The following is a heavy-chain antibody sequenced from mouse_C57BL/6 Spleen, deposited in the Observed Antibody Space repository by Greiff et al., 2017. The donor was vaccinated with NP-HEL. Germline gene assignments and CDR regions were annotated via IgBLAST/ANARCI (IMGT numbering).Heavy chain of an antibody. CDR1: GYTFTSYW. J-gene: IGHJ2*01. CDR2: IDPSDSET. V-gene: IGHV1-52*01. Sequence: VQLQQPGAELVRPGSSVKLSCKASGYTFTSYWMHWVKQRPIQGLEWIGNIDPSDSETNYNQKFKDKATLTVDKSSSTAYMQLSSLTSEDSAVYYCARDGDGYYKDYWGQGTTLTVSS. D-gene: IGHD2-3*01. CDR3: ARDGDGYYKDY.